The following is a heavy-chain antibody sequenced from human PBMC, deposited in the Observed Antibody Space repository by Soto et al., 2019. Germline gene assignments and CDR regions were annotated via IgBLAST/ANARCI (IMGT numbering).Heavy chain of an antibody. D-gene: IGHD3-9*01. V-gene: IGHV4-34*01. CDR2: INHSGST. Sequence: SETLSLTCAVYGGSFSGYYWNWIRQPPGKGLEWIGEINHSGSTNYNPSLKSRVTISVDTSKNQFSLKLSSVTAADTAVYYCARRAVLRYFDWLLPKNYYYYYGMDVWGQGTTVTVSS. CDR3: ARRAVLRYFDWLLPKNYYYYYGMDV. CDR1: GGSFSGYY. J-gene: IGHJ6*02.